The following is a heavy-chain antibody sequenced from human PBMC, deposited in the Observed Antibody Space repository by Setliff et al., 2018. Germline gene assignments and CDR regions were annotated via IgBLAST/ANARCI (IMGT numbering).Heavy chain of an antibody. J-gene: IGHJ5*02. V-gene: IGHV3-73*01. CDR1: EFTLSGFE. Sequence: GGSLRLSCTGSEFTLSGFEIHWVRQSSGKGLEWVGRIRGRTNTDATAYGASMEGRFTISRDNAQNSLYLQMNSLRAEDTAVYYCAKREIIAVTRWFAPWGQGTLVTVSS. D-gene: IGHD2-15*01. CDR3: AKREIIAVTRWFAP. CDR2: IRGRTNTDAT.